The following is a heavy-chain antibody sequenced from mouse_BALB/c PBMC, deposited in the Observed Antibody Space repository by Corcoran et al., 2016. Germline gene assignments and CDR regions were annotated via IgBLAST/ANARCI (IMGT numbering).Heavy chain of an antibody. Sequence: EVQLQQSGPELGKPGASVKISCKASGYSFTGYNMYWVKQSHRKSLEWIGYIDPYNGGTSYNQKSNGKATLTVDKSSSTAYMHRNSLTSEDSAIYYCARWDGYYDYWGQGTTLTVSS. CDR1: GYSFTGYN. CDR2: IDPYNGGT. V-gene: IGHV1S135*01. J-gene: IGHJ2*01. D-gene: IGHD2-3*01. CDR3: ARWDGYYDY.